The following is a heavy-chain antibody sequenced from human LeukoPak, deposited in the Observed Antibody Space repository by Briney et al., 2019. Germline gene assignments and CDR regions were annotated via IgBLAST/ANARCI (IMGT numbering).Heavy chain of an antibody. V-gene: IGHV1-18*01. CDR2: ISAYNGNT. J-gene: IGHJ4*02. CDR1: GYTFTSYG. CDR3: ARAEEWELPDTLFDY. D-gene: IGHD1-26*01. Sequence: GASVKVSCKASGYTFTSYGISWVRQAPGQGLEWMGWISAYNGNTNYAQKLQGRVTMTTDTSTSTAYMELRSLRSDDTAVHYCARAEEWELPDTLFDYWGQGTLVTVSS.